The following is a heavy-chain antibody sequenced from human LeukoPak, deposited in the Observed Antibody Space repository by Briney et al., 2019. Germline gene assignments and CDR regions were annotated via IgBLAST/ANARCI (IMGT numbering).Heavy chain of an antibody. CDR2: IYPGDSDT. V-gene: IGHV5-51*01. CDR3: ARGGDAAFIKY. Sequence: GESLKISCKGSGYSFTSYWIGWVRQMPGKGLEWMGIIYPGDSDTRYSPSFQDQVTISADKSISTAYMELSSLSSEDTAVYYCARGGDAAFIKYWGQGALVTVSS. CDR1: GYSFTSYW. D-gene: IGHD5-18*01. J-gene: IGHJ4*02.